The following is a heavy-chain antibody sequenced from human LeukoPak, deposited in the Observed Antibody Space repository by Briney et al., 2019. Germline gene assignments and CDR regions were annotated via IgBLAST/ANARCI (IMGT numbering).Heavy chain of an antibody. CDR1: GFTFSTYA. CDR3: AKGPFCTGGSCYSDAFDF. CDR2: ISANGGST. D-gene: IGHD2-15*01. J-gene: IGHJ3*01. V-gene: IGHV3-23*01. Sequence: GGSLRFSCAASGFTFSTYAMSWVRQAPGKGLEWVSAISANGGSTYYADSVKGRFTNSRDNSKNTLYVQMDSLRAEDTAVYYCAKGPFCTGGSCYSDAFDFWGQGTMVTVSS.